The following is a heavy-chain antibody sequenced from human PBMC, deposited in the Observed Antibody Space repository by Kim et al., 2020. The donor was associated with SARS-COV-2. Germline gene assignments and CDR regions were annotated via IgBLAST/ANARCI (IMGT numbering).Heavy chain of an antibody. D-gene: IGHD6-13*01. V-gene: IGHV3-43*02. CDR2: ISGDGGST. J-gene: IGHJ6*02. CDR1: GFTFDDYA. Sequence: GGSLRLSCAASGFTFDDYAMHWVRQAPGKGLEWVSLISGDGGSTYYADSVKGRFTISRDNSKNSLYLQMNSLRTEDTALYYCAKDMRYSSSWYRSGRGYYYYYGMDVWGQGTTVTVSS. CDR3: AKDMRYSSSWYRSGRGYYYYYGMDV.